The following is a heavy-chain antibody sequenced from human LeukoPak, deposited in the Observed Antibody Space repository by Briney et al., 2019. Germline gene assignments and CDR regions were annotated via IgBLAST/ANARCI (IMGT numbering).Heavy chain of an antibody. J-gene: IGHJ4*02. D-gene: IGHD2-2*01. Sequence: GGSLRLSCAPSGFTFSSYWMSWVRQAPGKGLEWVANIKQDGSEKYYVDSVKGRFTISRDNAKNSLYLQMNSLRAEDTAVYYCARDFICSSTSCNGYWGQGTLVTVSS. CDR3: ARDFICSSTSCNGY. CDR2: IKQDGSEK. CDR1: GFTFSSYW. V-gene: IGHV3-7*03.